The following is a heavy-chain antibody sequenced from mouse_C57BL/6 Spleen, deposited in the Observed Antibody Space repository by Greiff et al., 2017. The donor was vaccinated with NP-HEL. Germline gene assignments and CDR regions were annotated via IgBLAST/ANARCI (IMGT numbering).Heavy chain of an antibody. CDR1: GYTFTSYW. Sequence: QVQLQQPGAELVRPGTSVKLSCKASGYTFTSYWMHWVKQRPGQGLEWIGVIDPSDSYTNYNQKFKGKATLTVDTSSSTTYMQLSSLTSEDSAVYDLARSACDGGSRRYFDVWGTGTTVTVSA. D-gene: IGHD1-1*02. CDR2: IDPSDSYT. V-gene: IGHV1-59*01. CDR3: ARSACDGGSRRYFDV. J-gene: IGHJ1*03.